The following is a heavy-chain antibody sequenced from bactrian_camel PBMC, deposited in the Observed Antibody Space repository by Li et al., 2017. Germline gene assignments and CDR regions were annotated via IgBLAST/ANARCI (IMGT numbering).Heavy chain of an antibody. V-gene: IGHV3S40*01. CDR2: INEGGGST. D-gene: IGHD2*01. CDR1: RFTFSVYE. J-gene: IGHJ4*01. CDR3: TASTKRHSGTYSYGDEYNY. Sequence: VQLVESGGGLVQPGGSLRLSCVASRFTFSVYEMAWVRQGPGKGFEWVSTINEGGGSTYYADSVKGRFTISRDNAKNTMYLQMNSLKPEDTAMYYCTASTKRHSGTYSYGDEYNYWGQGTQVTVS.